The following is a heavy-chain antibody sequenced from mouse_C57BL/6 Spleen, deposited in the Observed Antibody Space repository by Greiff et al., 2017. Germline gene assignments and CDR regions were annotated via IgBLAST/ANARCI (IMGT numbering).Heavy chain of an antibody. CDR2: IWSDGST. J-gene: IGHJ1*03. V-gene: IGHV2-6-1*01. CDR1: GLSLTSYG. Sequence: QVQLKESGPGLVAPSQSLSITCTVSGLSLTSYGVHWVRQPPGKGLEWLVVIWSDGSTTYNSALKSRLSISKDNSKSQVFLKMNSLQTDDTAMYYCARHNWDDWYFDVWGTGTTVTVSS. D-gene: IGHD4-1*01. CDR3: ARHNWDDWYFDV.